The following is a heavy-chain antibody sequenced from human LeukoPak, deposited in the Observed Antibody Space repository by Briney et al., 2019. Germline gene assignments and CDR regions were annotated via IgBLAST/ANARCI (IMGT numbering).Heavy chain of an antibody. Sequence: GASVKVSCKASGYTFTGYYMHWVRQAPGQGLEWMGWINPNSGGTNYAQKFQGRVTMTRDTSISTAYMELSRLRSDDTAVYYCARDQRPMVRGVRAFDYWGQGTLVTVSS. D-gene: IGHD3-10*01. CDR3: ARDQRPMVRGVRAFDY. V-gene: IGHV1-2*02. CDR1: GYTFTGYY. CDR2: INPNSGGT. J-gene: IGHJ4*02.